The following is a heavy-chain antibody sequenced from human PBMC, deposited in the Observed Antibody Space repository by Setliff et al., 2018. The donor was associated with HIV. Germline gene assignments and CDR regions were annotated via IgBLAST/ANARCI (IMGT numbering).Heavy chain of an antibody. CDR3: ARRPDGSGSYYYLEY. CDR2: ISPHIDDT. J-gene: IGHJ4*02. V-gene: IGHV1-18*01. CDR1: GYAFTSYG. Sequence: PSVMVSCKASGYAFTSYGISWVRQAPGQGLEWMGWISPHIDDTNYAHNFQGRVTMTTDTTTNTAYLEVRSLRSDDTAVYYCARRPDGSGSYYYLEYWGQGTLVTV. D-gene: IGHD3-22*01.